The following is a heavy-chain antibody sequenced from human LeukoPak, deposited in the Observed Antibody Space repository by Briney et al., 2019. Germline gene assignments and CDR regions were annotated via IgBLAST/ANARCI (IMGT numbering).Heavy chain of an antibody. CDR1: GGSISSGGSS. CDR2: IYHSGST. D-gene: IGHD3-22*01. V-gene: IGHV4-30-2*01. CDR3: ARAKVDYDSNGNWFDP. J-gene: IGHJ5*02. Sequence: SETLSLTCAVSGGSISSGGSSWSWIRQPPGKGLEWIEYIYHSGSTYYNPSLKSRVTISVDRSKNQFSLKLSSVTAADTAVYYCARAKVDYDSNGNWFDPWGQGTLVTVSS.